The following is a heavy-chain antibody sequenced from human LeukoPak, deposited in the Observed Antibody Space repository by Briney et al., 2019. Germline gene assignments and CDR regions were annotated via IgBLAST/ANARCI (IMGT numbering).Heavy chain of an antibody. D-gene: IGHD1-7*01. Sequence: TEALSETFAVYGGSFSNYYWSWIRQPPWKGGEWIGEINDSGRINYIPSRLSRVTVPVDTSKNQFSLRLTSVTATDTAVYYCARRWNYGRNYYIDVGGNGVTVCVSS. CDR1: GGSFSNYY. CDR2: INDSGRI. CDR3: ARRWNYGRNYYIDV. J-gene: IGHJ6*03. V-gene: IGHV4-34*01.